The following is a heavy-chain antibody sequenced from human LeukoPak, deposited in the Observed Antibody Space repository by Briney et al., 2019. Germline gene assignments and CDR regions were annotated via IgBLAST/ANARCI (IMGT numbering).Heavy chain of an antibody. D-gene: IGHD6-19*01. V-gene: IGHV5-51*01. CDR2: IYPGDSDT. CDR3: AXXXXXAVAGRDDAFDI. CDR1: GYSFTSYW. J-gene: IGHJ3*02. Sequence: GESLKISCKGSGYSFTSYWIGWVRQMPGKGLEWMGIIYPGDSDTRYSPSFQGQVTISADKSISTAYLQWSSLKASDTAMYYCAXXXXXAVAGRDDAFDIWGQGTMVTVSS.